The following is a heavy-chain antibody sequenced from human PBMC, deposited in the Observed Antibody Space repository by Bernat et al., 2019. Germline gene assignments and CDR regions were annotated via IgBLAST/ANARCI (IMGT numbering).Heavy chain of an antibody. CDR3: ARGRGDYGSGKLDY. V-gene: IGHV3-66*01. Sequence: EVQLVESGGGLVQPGGSLRLSCAAPGFTASSNYMSWVRQAPGKGLELVSVIYSGGSTYYAESVNGRFTISRDNSKNTLYLQMNSLRAEDTAVYYCARGRGDYGSGKLDYWGQGTLVTVSS. CDR1: GFTASSNY. D-gene: IGHD3-10*01. CDR2: IYSGGST. J-gene: IGHJ4*02.